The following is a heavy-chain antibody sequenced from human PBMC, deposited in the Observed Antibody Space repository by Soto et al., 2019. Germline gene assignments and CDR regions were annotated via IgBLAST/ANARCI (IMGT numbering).Heavy chain of an antibody. V-gene: IGHV1-3*01. J-gene: IGHJ4*02. D-gene: IGHD2-2*01. CDR1: GYTFTSYA. CDR2: INAGNGNT. Sequence: QVQLVQSGAEVKKPGASVKVSCKASGYTFTSYAMHWVRQAPGQRLEWMGWINAGNGNTKYSQKFQGRVTITRDTSASTAYMELSSLRSEDTAVYYCAREIRGDIVVVPAARGRCDYWGQGTLVTVSS. CDR3: AREIRGDIVVVPAARGRCDY.